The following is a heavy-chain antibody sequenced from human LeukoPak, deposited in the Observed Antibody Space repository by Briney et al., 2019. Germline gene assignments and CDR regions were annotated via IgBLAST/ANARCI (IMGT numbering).Heavy chain of an antibody. J-gene: IGHJ3*02. CDR3: AKDYYYDSSGYWGQAFDI. V-gene: IGHV3-23*01. Sequence: GGPLRLSCAASGFTFSSYAMSWVRQAPGKGLEWVSAISGSGGSTYYADSVKGRFTISRDNSKNTLYLQMNSLRAEDTAVYYCAKDYYYDSSGYWGQAFDIWGQGTMVTVSS. CDR2: ISGSGGST. CDR1: GFTFSSYA. D-gene: IGHD3-22*01.